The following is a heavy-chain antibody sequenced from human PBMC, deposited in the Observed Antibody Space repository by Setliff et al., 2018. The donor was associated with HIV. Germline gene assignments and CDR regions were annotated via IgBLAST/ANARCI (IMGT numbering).Heavy chain of an antibody. J-gene: IGHJ3*02. D-gene: IGHD3-10*01. V-gene: IGHV3-49*04. CDR2: IRSKAYGGTA. Sequence: GGSLRPSCTASGFTFGDYPISWVRQAPGKGLEWVGFIRSKAYGGTAGYAASVKGRVSISRDDSKSIAYLQMNSLKTEDTAVYYCSRDIGWFGEYVSDIWGQGTMVTVSS. CDR3: SRDIGWFGEYVSDI. CDR1: GFTFGDYP.